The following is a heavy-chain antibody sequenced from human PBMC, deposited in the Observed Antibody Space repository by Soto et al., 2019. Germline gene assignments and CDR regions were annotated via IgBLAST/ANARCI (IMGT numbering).Heavy chain of an antibody. Sequence: QVQLQESGPGLVRPSETLSLTCTVSSDSISSYYWIWIRQSPGKGLEWIGYTDYSGNTNYNPSLKSQVTISRDTSNNQCSLRLRSVTAADTAVYYCARAVGDPLYYLDYWCQATLVTVSS. D-gene: IGHD6-19*01. CDR2: TDYSGNT. V-gene: IGHV4-59*08. CDR1: SDSISSYY. J-gene: IGHJ4*02. CDR3: ARAVGDPLYYLDY.